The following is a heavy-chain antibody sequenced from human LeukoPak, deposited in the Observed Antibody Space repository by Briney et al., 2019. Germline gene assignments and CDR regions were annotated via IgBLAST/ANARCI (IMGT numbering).Heavy chain of an antibody. V-gene: IGHV3-48*03. Sequence: GGSLRLSCAASGFTFSSYEMNWVRQAPGKGLEWVSYISSSGSTIYYADSVKGRFTVSRDNAKNSLYLQMNSLRAEDTAVYYCARENDDSSGYSYWGQGTLVTVSS. CDR1: GFTFSSYE. CDR2: ISSSGSTI. CDR3: ARENDDSSGYSY. D-gene: IGHD3-22*01. J-gene: IGHJ4*02.